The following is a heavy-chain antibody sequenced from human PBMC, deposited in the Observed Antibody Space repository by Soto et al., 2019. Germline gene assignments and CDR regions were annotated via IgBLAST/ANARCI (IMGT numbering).Heavy chain of an antibody. CDR1: GVSISSGGSY. Sequence: PSETLSLTCPVSGVSISSGGSYWTWIRQRPGKGLEWIGYSYYIGSSYYNPSLQSRVTISVDTSKNQVSLKLSSVTAADTAVYYCARAGGIVAAINYYGLDVWGHGATVTVSS. D-gene: IGHD2-21*01. CDR2: SYYIGSS. V-gene: IGHV4-31*03. CDR3: ARAGGIVAAINYYGLDV. J-gene: IGHJ6*02.